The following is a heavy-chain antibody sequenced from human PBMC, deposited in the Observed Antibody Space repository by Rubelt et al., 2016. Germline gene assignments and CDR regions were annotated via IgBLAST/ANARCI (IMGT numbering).Heavy chain of an antibody. D-gene: IGHD3-22*01. CDR1: GYTFTSYS. CDR3: ARVYDSSDTYYFDY. Sequence: QVQLVQSGAEVQKPGASVKVSCKASGYTFTSYSMHWVRQEPGQGLEWMGMINPSGGSTSYGQKFQGRVTMTRETSTSTVVMELSSLRSEDTAVYYCARVYDSSDTYYFDYWGQGTLVTVSS. CDR2: INPSGGST. V-gene: IGHV1-46*01. J-gene: IGHJ4*02.